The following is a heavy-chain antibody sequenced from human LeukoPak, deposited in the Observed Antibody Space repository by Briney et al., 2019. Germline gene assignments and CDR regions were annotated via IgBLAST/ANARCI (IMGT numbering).Heavy chain of an antibody. D-gene: IGHD3-10*01. CDR3: AKALYGSGLYYYYSMDV. CDR2: ISYDGSNK. CDR1: GFTFSSYG. J-gene: IGHJ6*02. Sequence: GGSLRLSCAASGFTFSSYGMHWVRQAPGKGLEWVAVISYDGSNKYYADSVKGRFTISRDNSKNTLYLQMNSLRAEDTAVYYCAKALYGSGLYYYYSMDVWGQGTTVTVSS. V-gene: IGHV3-30*18.